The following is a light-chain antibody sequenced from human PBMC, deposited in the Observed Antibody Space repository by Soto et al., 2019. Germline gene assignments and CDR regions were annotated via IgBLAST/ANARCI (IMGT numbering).Light chain of an antibody. V-gene: IGKV1-39*01. J-gene: IGKJ2*02. CDR1: QNIRNY. CDR3: QQCYSSPCT. CDR2: GAS. Sequence: DIRLTQSPSSLSASVGGRVTITCRSSQNIRNYLNWYQQKPGKAPQLLIYGASNLQSGVPSRFSGSGSGTDFIVTISSLQPEDFATYFCQQCYSSPCTFGQGAKLEIK.